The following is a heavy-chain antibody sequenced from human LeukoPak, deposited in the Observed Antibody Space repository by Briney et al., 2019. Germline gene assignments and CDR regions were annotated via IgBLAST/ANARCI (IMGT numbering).Heavy chain of an antibody. CDR3: ARGQIFETMDV. V-gene: IGHV1-2*06. D-gene: IGHD3-3*01. Sequence: ASVKVSCKASGYTFTGYYMHWVRQAPGQGLEWMGRINPNSGGTNYAQKFQGRVTMTRDTSTSTVYIQLSSLRSEDTAVYYCARGQIFETMDVWGQGTTVTVS. CDR1: GYTFTGYY. CDR2: INPNSGGT. J-gene: IGHJ6*02.